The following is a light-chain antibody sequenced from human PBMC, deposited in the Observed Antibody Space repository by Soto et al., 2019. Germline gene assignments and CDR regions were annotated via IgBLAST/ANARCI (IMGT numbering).Light chain of an antibody. J-gene: IGKJ3*01. Sequence: DIQMTQSPSSLSASVGDRVTITCRASQDIRDYLVWYQQRPGKVPTLLIYAAYTLQSGVPSRFSGSGYGTELTLTIRSLQSEDLATYYCQKYGGAPYTFGPGTKVDLK. CDR2: AAY. CDR1: QDIRDY. CDR3: QKYGGAPYT. V-gene: IGKV1-27*01.